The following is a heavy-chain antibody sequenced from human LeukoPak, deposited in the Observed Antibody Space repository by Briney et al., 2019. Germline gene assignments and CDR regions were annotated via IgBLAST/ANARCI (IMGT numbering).Heavy chain of an antibody. CDR2: IHYTGST. J-gene: IGHJ5*02. CDR1: GGSINSYY. V-gene: IGHV4-59*01. Sequence: PSETLSLTCTVSGGSINSYYWSWIRQPPGKGLECIGYIHYTGSTNYDPSLKSRVTISVDTSKNQFSLKLSSVTAADTAIYYCARGGYYGSGNDFRFDPWGQGTLVTVSS. D-gene: IGHD3-10*01. CDR3: ARGGYYGSGNDFRFDP.